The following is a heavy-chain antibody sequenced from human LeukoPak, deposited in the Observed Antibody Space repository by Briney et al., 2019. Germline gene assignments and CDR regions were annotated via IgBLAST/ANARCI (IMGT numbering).Heavy chain of an antibody. J-gene: IGHJ4*02. CDR1: GFSISNDW. CDR2: VKSRSAGETT. CDR3: TLIQGWGSGSYYRDF. V-gene: IGHV3-15*01. D-gene: IGHD3-10*01. Sequence: TGGSLRLSCAASGFSISNDWMSWVRQAPGKGLEWVARVKSRSAGETTDYAAPVKGRYTISRDDSKNTLYLQMNSLKTEDTAVYYCTLIQGWGSGSYYRDFWGQGTLVTVSS.